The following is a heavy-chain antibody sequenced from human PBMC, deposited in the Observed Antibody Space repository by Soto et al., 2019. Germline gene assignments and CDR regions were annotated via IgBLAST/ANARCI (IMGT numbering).Heavy chain of an antibody. J-gene: IGHJ6*02. CDR3: AKDSPSSSWPTYYYYGTDV. Sequence: HPGGSLRLSCAASGFTFSNYWMHWVRQAPGKGLVWVSRISGSGGSTYYADSVKGRFTISRDNSKNTLYLQMNSLRAEDTAVYYCAKDSPSSSWPTYYYYGTDVWGQGTTVTVSS. D-gene: IGHD6-13*01. V-gene: IGHV3-23*01. CDR1: GFTFSNYW. CDR2: ISGSGGST.